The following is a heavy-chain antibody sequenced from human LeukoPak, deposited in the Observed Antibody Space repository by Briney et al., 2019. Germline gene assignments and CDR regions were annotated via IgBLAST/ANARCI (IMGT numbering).Heavy chain of an antibody. D-gene: IGHD6-13*01. CDR3: AKAIYSSSRMDV. Sequence: GGSLRLSCAASGFTFSSYAMSWVRQAPGKGLEWVSAISGSGGSTYYADSVRGRFTISRDNSKNTLYLQMNSLRAEDTAVYYCAKAIYSSSRMDVWGQGTTVTVSS. CDR1: GFTFSSYA. V-gene: IGHV3-23*01. CDR2: ISGSGGST. J-gene: IGHJ6*02.